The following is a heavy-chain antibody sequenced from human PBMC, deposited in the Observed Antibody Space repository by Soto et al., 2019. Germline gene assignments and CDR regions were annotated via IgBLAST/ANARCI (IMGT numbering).Heavy chain of an antibody. CDR1: GFTFSSYA. CDR3: AKEFWDYYDSSGYPDY. V-gene: IGHV3-23*01. Sequence: GGSLRLSCAASGFTFSSYAMSWVRQAPGKGLEWVSAISGSGGSTYYADSVKGRFTISRDNSKNTLYLQMNSLRAEDTAVYYCAKEFWDYYDSSGYPDYWGQGTLVTVSS. CDR2: ISGSGGST. J-gene: IGHJ4*02. D-gene: IGHD3-22*01.